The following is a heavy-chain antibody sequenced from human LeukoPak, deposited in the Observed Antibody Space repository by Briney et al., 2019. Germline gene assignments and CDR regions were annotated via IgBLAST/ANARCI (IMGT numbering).Heavy chain of an antibody. J-gene: IGHJ4*02. CDR2: INHSGST. D-gene: IGHD5-12*01. CDR3: ARAGYSGYPS. V-gene: IGHV4-34*01. Sequence: SETLSLTCAVYGGSFSGYYWSWVRQPPGKGLEWIGEINHSGSTNYNPSLKSRVTISVDTSKNQFSLKLSSVTAADTAVYYCARAGYSGYPSWGQGTLVTVSS. CDR1: GGSFSGYY.